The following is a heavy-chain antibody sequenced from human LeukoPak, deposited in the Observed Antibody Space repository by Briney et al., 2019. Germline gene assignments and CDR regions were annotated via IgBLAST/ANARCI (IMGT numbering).Heavy chain of an antibody. Sequence: SETLSLTCTVSGGSISSSSYYWGWIRQPPGKGLEWIGSIYYSGSTYYNPSLKSRVTISVDTSKNQFSLKLSSVTAADTAVYYCARACGMATMLDYWGQGTLVTVSS. J-gene: IGHJ4*02. D-gene: IGHD5-24*01. CDR2: IYYSGST. V-gene: IGHV4-39*01. CDR1: GGSISSSSYY. CDR3: ARACGMATMLDY.